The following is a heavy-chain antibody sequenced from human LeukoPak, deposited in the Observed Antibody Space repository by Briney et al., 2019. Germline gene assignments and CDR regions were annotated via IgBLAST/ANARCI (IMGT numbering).Heavy chain of an antibody. CDR3: ARGLRFLEWYPGYYFDY. D-gene: IGHD3-3*01. CDR1: GGSFSGYY. J-gene: IGHJ4*02. Sequence: PSETLSLTCAVYGGSFSGYYWSWIRQPPGKGLEWIGEINHSGSTNYNPSLKSRVTISVDTSKNQFSLKLSSVTAADTAVYYCARGLRFLEWYPGYYFDYWGQGTLVTVSS. V-gene: IGHV4-34*01. CDR2: INHSGST.